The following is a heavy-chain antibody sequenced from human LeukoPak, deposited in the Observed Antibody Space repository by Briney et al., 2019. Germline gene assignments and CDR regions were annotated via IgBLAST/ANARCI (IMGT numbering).Heavy chain of an antibody. Sequence: GGSLRLSCAASRFIFSNYWMHWVRQAPGKGLVWVSRINSDGSSTIYADSVKGRFTISGDNVKNTLYLQMNSLRDEDTAVYFCARVVGLRPLGYDMDVWGQGTTVTVSS. CDR3: ARVVGLRPLGYDMDV. J-gene: IGHJ6*02. CDR2: INSDGSST. D-gene: IGHD1-26*01. V-gene: IGHV3-74*01. CDR1: RFIFSNYW.